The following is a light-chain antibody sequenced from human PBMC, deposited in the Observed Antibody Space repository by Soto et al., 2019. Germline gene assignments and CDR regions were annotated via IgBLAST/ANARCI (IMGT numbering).Light chain of an antibody. V-gene: IGLV2-18*01. J-gene: IGLJ1*01. CDR3: SLYSSNGSLI. Sequence: QSVLTQPPSVSWSPGQSVPLSCTATTTDIDNYDSVSWYQQAPGTAPTLIIYAVNNRPSGAPDRFSGSTSGNTASLTISRLQAEDETDYFCSLYSSNGSLIVGPGTKVTVL. CDR2: AVN. CDR1: TTDIDNYDS.